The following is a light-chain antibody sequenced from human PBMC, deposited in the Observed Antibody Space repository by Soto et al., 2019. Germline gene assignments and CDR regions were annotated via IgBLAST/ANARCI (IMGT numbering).Light chain of an antibody. Sequence: QSALTQPPSASGSPGQSITISCTGTSSDVGSYNYVSWYQQRPGKAPKLMIXXVTKRPSXXXXXXXGSKSGNTASLTVSGXXXXXXXXXXCSSYAGSNNLVFGGGTKLTVL. V-gene: IGLV2-8*01. CDR1: SSDVGSYNY. CDR3: SSYAGSNNLV. CDR2: XVT. J-gene: IGLJ2*01.